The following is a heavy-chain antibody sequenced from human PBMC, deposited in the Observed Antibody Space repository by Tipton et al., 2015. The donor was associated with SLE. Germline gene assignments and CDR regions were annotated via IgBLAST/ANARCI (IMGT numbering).Heavy chain of an antibody. D-gene: IGHD3-10*01. Sequence: GLVKPSQTLSLTCAISGDSVSSNSAAWNWIRQSPSRGLEWLGRTYYRSKWYNDYAVSVKSRITINPDTSKNQFSLQLNSVTAADTAVYYCARGHYYYGSGSYLNWFDPWGQGTLVTVSS. V-gene: IGHV6-1*01. CDR1: GDSVSSNSAA. CDR3: ARGHYYYGSGSYLNWFDP. CDR2: TYYRSKWYN. J-gene: IGHJ5*02.